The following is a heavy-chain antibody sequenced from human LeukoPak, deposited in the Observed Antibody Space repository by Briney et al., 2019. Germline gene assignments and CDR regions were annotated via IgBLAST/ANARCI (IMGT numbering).Heavy chain of an antibody. CDR3: ARKGSNWSTQFDY. CDR1: GDSITSYY. D-gene: IGHD6-13*01. J-gene: IGHJ4*02. V-gene: IGHV4-59*08. CDR2: VYYTGST. Sequence: SETLSLTCTVSGDSITSYYWSWIRQPPGKGLEWIGYVYYTGSTSYDPSLKSRVTISVDTSKNQFSLRLSSVTAADTALYYCARKGSNWSTQFDYWGQGTLVTVSS.